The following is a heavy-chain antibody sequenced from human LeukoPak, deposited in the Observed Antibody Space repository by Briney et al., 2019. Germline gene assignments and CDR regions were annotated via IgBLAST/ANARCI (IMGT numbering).Heavy chain of an antibody. CDR2: ISYDGSNK. CDR3: ARDYAIFGVVIPDY. V-gene: IGHV3-30-3*01. Sequence: PGGSLRLSCAASGFTFSSYAMHWVRQAPGKGLEWVAVISYDGSNKYYADSVKGRFTISRDNSKNTLYLQMNSLRAEDTAVYYCARDYAIFGVVIPDYWGQGTLVTVSS. CDR1: GFTFSSYA. D-gene: IGHD3-3*01. J-gene: IGHJ4*02.